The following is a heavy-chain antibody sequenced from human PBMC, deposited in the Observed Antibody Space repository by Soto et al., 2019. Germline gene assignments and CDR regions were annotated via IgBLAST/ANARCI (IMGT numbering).Heavy chain of an antibody. CDR1: GYTYISYS. CDR3: AREKWGSGSRWLDP. D-gene: IGHD6-19*01. Sequence: GAPAKVSCKASGYTYISYSRHWARHATGQRIELMGWIKVGNSNTKYSQNIQGRYTINKDTSASTAYMELSSLTSEDTAVYYCAREKWGSGSRWLDPLGQGTLVTVSS. J-gene: IGHJ5*02. V-gene: IGHV1-3*01. CDR2: IKVGNSNT.